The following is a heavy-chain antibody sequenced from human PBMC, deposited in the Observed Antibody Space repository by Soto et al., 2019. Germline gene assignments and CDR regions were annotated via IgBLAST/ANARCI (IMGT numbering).Heavy chain of an antibody. V-gene: IGHV1-69*01. Sequence: QVQLVQSGAAVKKPGSSVKVSCKASGGTFSSYAISWVRQAPGQGLEWMGGIIPIFGTANYAQKFQGRVTITADESTSTAYMELSSLRSEDTAVYYCASLRLVYASYYYYYGMDVWGQGTTVTVSS. CDR2: IIPIFGTA. CDR3: ASLRLVYASYYYYYGMDV. J-gene: IGHJ6*02. D-gene: IGHD2-8*01. CDR1: GGTFSSYA.